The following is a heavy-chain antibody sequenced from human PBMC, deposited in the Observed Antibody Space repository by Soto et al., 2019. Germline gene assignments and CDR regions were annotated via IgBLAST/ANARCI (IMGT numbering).Heavy chain of an antibody. CDR3: ASPPTTGNSYYYGMDV. CDR2: ISPIFGTA. V-gene: IGHV1-69*12. D-gene: IGHD4-17*01. Sequence: QVQLVQSGAEVKKPGSSVKVSCKASGGTFSSYAISWVRQAPGQGLEWMGGISPIFGTANYAQKFQGRVTITADGSTSTAYMDLSSLRSEDTAVYYCASPPTTGNSYYYGMDVWGQGTTVTVSS. CDR1: GGTFSSYA. J-gene: IGHJ6*02.